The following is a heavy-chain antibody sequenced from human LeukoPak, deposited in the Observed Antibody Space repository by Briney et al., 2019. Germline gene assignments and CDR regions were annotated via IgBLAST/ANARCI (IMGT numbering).Heavy chain of an antibody. D-gene: IGHD4-23*01. J-gene: IGHJ5*02. Sequence: SETLSLTCTVSGGSISSYYWSWIRQPPGKGLEWIGYIYYSGSTNYNPSLKSRVTISVDTSKNQFSLKLSPVTAADTAVYYCARATYGGNPGGFDPWGQGTLVTVSS. CDR2: IYYSGST. CDR1: GGSISSYY. V-gene: IGHV4-59*01. CDR3: ARATYGGNPGGFDP.